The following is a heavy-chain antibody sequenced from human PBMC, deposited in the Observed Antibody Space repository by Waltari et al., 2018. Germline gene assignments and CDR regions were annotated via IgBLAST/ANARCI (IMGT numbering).Heavy chain of an antibody. Sequence: EVQLVESGGGLVQPGGSLRLSCAASGFSFSSYWMSWVRQAPRKGLEGVADIKQDGSEKYYVDSGKGRFTNARDNDKNSLYLQMNSLRAEDTAVYDCARDLDVGATLSLDAFDVWGQGTMVTVSS. V-gene: IGHV3-7*01. CDR1: GFSFSSYW. D-gene: IGHD1-26*01. CDR2: IKQDGSEK. J-gene: IGHJ3*01. CDR3: ARDLDVGATLSLDAFDV.